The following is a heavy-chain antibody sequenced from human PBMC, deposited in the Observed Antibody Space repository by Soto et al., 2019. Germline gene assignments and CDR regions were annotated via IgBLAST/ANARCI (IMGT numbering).Heavy chain of an antibody. J-gene: IGHJ6*02. CDR2: IIPIFGTA. CDR3: ARAYYDSSGYSDYYGMDV. D-gene: IGHD3-22*01. Sequence: SVKVSCKASGGTFSSYAMSWVRQAPGQGLEWMGGIIPIFGTANYAQKFQGRVTITADESTSTAYMELSSLRSEDTAVYYCARAYYDSSGYSDYYGMDVWGQGTTVTV. CDR1: GGTFSSYA. V-gene: IGHV1-69*13.